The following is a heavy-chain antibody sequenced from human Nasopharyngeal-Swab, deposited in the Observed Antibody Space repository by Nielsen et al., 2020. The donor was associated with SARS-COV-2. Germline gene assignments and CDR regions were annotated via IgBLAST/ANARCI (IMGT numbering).Heavy chain of an antibody. CDR3: ARDLDSSSWYPYYFDY. Sequence: WIRQSPSRGLEWLGRTYYRSKWYNDYAVSVKSRININPDTSKNQFSLQLNSVTPEDTAVYYCARDLDSSSWYPYYFDYWGQGTLVTVSS. D-gene: IGHD6-13*01. J-gene: IGHJ4*02. V-gene: IGHV6-1*01. CDR2: TYYRSKWYN.